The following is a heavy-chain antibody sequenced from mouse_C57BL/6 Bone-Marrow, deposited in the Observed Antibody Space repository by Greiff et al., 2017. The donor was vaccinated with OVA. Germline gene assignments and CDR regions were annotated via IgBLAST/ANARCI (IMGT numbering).Heavy chain of an antibody. CDR3: ANLWFAY. Sequence: EVQVVESGGGLVKPGGSLKLSCAASGFTFSDYGMHWVRQAPEQGLEWVAYISSGSSTIYYADTVKGRFTISRDNAKNTLFLQLTSLRSEDTAMYYCANLWFAYWGQGTLVTVSA. V-gene: IGHV5-17*01. CDR2: ISSGSSTI. CDR1: GFTFSDYG. J-gene: IGHJ3*01.